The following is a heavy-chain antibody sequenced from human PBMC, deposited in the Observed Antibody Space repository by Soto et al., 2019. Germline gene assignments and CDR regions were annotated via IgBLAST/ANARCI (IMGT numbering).Heavy chain of an antibody. J-gene: IGHJ6*02. CDR2: ISAYNGNT. Sequence: ASVKVSCKASGYTFTSYGISWVRQAPGQGLEWMGWISAYNGNTNYAQKLQGRVTMTTDTSTSTAYMELSSLKTEDTAVYYCATVDRGMVRVSYYSYYYSMDVWGQGTTVTVSS. CDR1: GYTFTSYG. V-gene: IGHV1-18*04. CDR3: ATVDRGMVRVSYYSYYYSMDV. D-gene: IGHD5-18*01.